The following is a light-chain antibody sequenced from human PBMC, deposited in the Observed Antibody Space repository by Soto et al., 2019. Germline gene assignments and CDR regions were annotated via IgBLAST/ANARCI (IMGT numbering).Light chain of an antibody. CDR1: QGITGC. J-gene: IGKJ4*01. Sequence: DIQLTQSPSFLSASVGDRVTITCRASQGITGCLAWYQQKPGKAPKLLIYAASTLQMGVPSRFSGSGSGTEFTLTISSLQPEDFATYYCQQLNSYPSLTFGGGTKVEIK. V-gene: IGKV1-9*01. CDR3: QQLNSYPSLT. CDR2: AAS.